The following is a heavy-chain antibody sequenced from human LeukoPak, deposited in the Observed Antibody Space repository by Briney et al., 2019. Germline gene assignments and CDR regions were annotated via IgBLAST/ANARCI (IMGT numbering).Heavy chain of an antibody. V-gene: IGHV1-2*02. CDR2: INPNSGGT. CDR1: GYTFTGYY. D-gene: IGHD3-10*01. CDR3: ARARIITMVRGYAFDI. Sequence: ASVKVSCKASGYTFTGYYMHWVRQAPGRGLEWMGWINPNSGGTNYAQKFQGRVTMTRDTSISTAYMELSRLRSDDTAVYYCARARIITMVRGYAFDIWGQGTMVTVSS. J-gene: IGHJ3*02.